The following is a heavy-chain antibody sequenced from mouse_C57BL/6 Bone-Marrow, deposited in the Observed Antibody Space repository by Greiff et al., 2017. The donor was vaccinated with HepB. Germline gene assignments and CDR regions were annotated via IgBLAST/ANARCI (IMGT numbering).Heavy chain of an antibody. CDR2: IYYSGTI. Sequence: VQLKESGPGLVKPSQTVFLTCTVTGISITTGNYRWSWIRQFPGNKLEWIGYIYYSGTITYNPSLTSRTTITRDTPKNQFFLEMNSLTAEDTATYYCARDITTVVPYYFDYWGQGTTLTVSS. J-gene: IGHJ2*01. CDR1: GISITTGNYR. V-gene: IGHV3-5*01. D-gene: IGHD1-1*01. CDR3: ARDITTVVPYYFDY.